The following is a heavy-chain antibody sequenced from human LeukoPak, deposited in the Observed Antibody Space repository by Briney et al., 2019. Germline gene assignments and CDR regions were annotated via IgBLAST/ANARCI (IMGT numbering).Heavy chain of an antibody. V-gene: IGHV3-74*01. CDR3: ARGGHSSFDY. CDR2: ITSDWSHI. CDR1: GFTFSNFC. Sequence: GVSLRLSCAASGFTFSNFCLHWVRQARGKGLEWVSRITSDWSHINYADSVQGRFTISRDNAKNTLYLQMNRLRAEDTAVYYCARGGHSSFDYWGQGALVTVSS. D-gene: IGHD3-16*01. J-gene: IGHJ4*02.